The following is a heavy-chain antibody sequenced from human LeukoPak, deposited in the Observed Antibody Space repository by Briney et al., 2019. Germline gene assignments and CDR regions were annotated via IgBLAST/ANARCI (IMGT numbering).Heavy chain of an antibody. V-gene: IGHV3-7*03. CDR1: GFTFSSYW. CDR2: IKQDGSEK. J-gene: IGHJ4*02. Sequence: PGGSLRLSCAASGFTFSSYWMSWVRQAPGKGPEWVANIKQDGSEKYYVDSVKGRFTISRDNAKNSLYLQMNSLRAEDTAVYYCARDVGFIAAAGTFNYWGQGTLVTVSS. D-gene: IGHD6-13*01. CDR3: ARDVGFIAAAGTFNY.